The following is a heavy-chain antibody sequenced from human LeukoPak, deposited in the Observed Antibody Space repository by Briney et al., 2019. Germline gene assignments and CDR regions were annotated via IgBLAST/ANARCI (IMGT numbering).Heavy chain of an antibody. CDR2: INHSGST. CDR1: GGSFSGYY. CDR3: AKLLYYYDSSQPY. J-gene: IGHJ4*02. D-gene: IGHD3-22*01. Sequence: SETLSLTCAVYGGSFSGYYWGWIRQPPGKGLEWIGEINHSGSTNYNPSLKSRVTISVDTSKNQFSLKLSSVTAADTAVYYCAKLLYYYDSSQPYWGQGTLVTVSS. V-gene: IGHV4-34*01.